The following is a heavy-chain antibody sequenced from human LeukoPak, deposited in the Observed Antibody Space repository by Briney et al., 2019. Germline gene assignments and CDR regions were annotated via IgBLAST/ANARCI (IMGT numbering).Heavy chain of an antibody. CDR1: GYTLTELS. CDR3: ATSNYYDSSGYPKFDY. D-gene: IGHD3-22*01. V-gene: IGHV1-24*01. J-gene: IGHJ4*02. CDR2: FDPEDGET. Sequence: ASVKVSCKVSGYTLTELSMHWVRQAPGKGLEWMGGFDPEDGETIYAQKFQGRVTMTEDTSTDTAYMELSSLRSEDTAVYYCATSNYYDSSGYPKFDYWGQGTLSPSPQ.